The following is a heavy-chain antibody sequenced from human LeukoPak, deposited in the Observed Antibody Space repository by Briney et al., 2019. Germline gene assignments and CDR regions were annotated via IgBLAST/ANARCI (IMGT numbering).Heavy chain of an antibody. D-gene: IGHD1-26*01. CDR3: ATWWPYSGSYN. Sequence: PGGSLRLSCAASRFTFSNYWMTWVRQAPGKGLEWVANIKPDGSDGYYVDSVKGRFTISRDNAKSSLYLQMNSLRAEDTAVYYCATWWPYSGSYNWGQGTLVTVSS. CDR1: RFTFSNYW. CDR2: IKPDGSDG. V-gene: IGHV3-7*02. J-gene: IGHJ4*02.